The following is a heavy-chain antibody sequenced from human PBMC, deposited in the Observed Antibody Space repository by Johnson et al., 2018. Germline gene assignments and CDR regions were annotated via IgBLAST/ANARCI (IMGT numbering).Heavy chain of an antibody. CDR3: GRDKSNGGMDI. D-gene: IGHD4-23*01. J-gene: IGHJ6*02. V-gene: IGHV3-48*03. CDR1: GFTFSDYA. CDR2: ISGSSSSI. Sequence: VQLVQSGGGLVQPGRSLRLSCAASGFTFSDYAIHWVRQAPGKGLEWVSTISGSSSSIYYADFAKGRFTISRDNTRNSLYLQMNSLGAEDTALYYCGRDKSNGGMDIWGQGTTVTVSS.